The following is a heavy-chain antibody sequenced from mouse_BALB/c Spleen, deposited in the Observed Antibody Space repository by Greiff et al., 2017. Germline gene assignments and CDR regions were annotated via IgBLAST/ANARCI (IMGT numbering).Heavy chain of an antibody. CDR1: GYAFTNYL. J-gene: IGHJ1*01. V-gene: IGHV1-54*01. CDR3: ARSPHYGSSYNWYFDV. D-gene: IGHD1-1*01. Sequence: QVQLQQSGAELVRPGTSVKVSCKASGYAFTNYLIEWVKQRPGQGLEWIGVINPGSGGTNYNEKFKGKATLTADKSSSTAYMQLSSLTSDDSAVYFCARSPHYGSSYNWYFDVWGAGTTVTVSS. CDR2: INPGSGGT.